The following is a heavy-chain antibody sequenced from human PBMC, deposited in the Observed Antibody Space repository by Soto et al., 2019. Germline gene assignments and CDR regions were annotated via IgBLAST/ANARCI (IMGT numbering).Heavy chain of an antibody. V-gene: IGHV1-69*12. CDR3: AREGIVLVPTTVNSDYYYSAMDV. Sequence: QVQLVQSGAEVKKPGSSVKVSCKASGDTFSTYTITWMRQAPGQGLEWMGGIIPRSATSNYAQKFQGRVTITAAESSSTAYMDLSSLRSEDTAVYYCAREGIVLVPTTVNSDYYYSAMDVWGQGATVTVSS. CDR2: IIPRSATS. CDR1: GDTFSTYT. J-gene: IGHJ6*02. D-gene: IGHD2-2*01.